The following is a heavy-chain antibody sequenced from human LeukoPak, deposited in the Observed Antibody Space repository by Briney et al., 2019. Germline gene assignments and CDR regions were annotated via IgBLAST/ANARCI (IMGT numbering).Heavy chain of an antibody. D-gene: IGHD6-13*01. CDR1: GYTLTELS. CDR2: FDPEDGET. CDR3: ASWPPAAGVQYFQH. V-gene: IGHV1-24*01. J-gene: IGHJ1*01. Sequence: GASVKVSCKVSGYTLTELSMHWVRQAPGKGLEWMGGFDPEDGETIYAQKFQGRVTMTTDTSTSTAYMELRSLRSDDTAVYYCASWPPAAGVQYFQHWPGHPGHRLL.